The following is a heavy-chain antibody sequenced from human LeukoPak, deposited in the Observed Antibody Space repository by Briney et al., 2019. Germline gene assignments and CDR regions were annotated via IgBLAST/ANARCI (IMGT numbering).Heavy chain of an antibody. D-gene: IGHD3-9*01. CDR2: IYYSGST. CDR3: ARDGPGRYFDWSWYFDL. V-gene: IGHV4-31*03. CDR1: GGSINSGGYY. J-gene: IGHJ2*01. Sequence: SETLSLTCTVSGGSINSGGYYWSWIRQHPGKGLEWIGYIYYSGSTYYNPSLKSRVTISVDTSKNQFSLKLSSVTAADTAVYYCARDGPGRYFDWSWYFDLWGRGTLVTVSS.